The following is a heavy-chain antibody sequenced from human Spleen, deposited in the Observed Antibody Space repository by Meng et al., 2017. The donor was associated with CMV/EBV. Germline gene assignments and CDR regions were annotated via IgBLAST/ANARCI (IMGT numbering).Heavy chain of an antibody. J-gene: IGHJ4*02. CDR1: GFTFSSYD. D-gene: IGHD5-12*01. Sequence: GESLKISCAASGFTFSSYDMHWVRQAPGKGLEWVSSISSSSSYIYYADSVKGRFTISRDNAKNSLYLQMNSLRAEDTAVYYCARDGNSGYDWRNWGQGTLVTVS. CDR2: ISSSSSYI. CDR3: ARDGNSGYDWRN. V-gene: IGHV3-21*01.